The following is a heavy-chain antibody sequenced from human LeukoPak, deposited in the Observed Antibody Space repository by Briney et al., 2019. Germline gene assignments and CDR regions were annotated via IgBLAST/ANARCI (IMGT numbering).Heavy chain of an antibody. CDR2: IKSKTDGGTT. J-gene: IGHJ4*02. D-gene: IGHD6-13*01. CDR3: TTGPGIAIELDY. CDR1: GFTFSSAW. Sequence: GGSLRLSCAASGFTFSSAWMSWVRQAPGKGLEWVGRIKSKTDGGTTDYAAPVKGRFTISRDDSKNTLYLQMNSLKTEDTAVYYCTTGPGIAIELDYWGQGTLVTVSS. V-gene: IGHV3-15*01.